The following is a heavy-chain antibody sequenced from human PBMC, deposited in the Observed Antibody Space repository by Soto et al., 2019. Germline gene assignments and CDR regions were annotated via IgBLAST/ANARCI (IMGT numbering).Heavy chain of an antibody. CDR3: ASEIMDYYYYYMDV. CDR1: GFTFSSYA. V-gene: IGHV3-23*01. D-gene: IGHD3-16*01. J-gene: IGHJ6*03. Sequence: PGGSLRLSCAASGFTFSSYAMSWVRQAPGKGLEWVSAISGGGGSTYYADSVKGRFTISRDNSKNTLYLQMNSLRAEDTAVYYCASEIMDYYYYYMDVWGKGTTVTVSS. CDR2: ISGGGGST.